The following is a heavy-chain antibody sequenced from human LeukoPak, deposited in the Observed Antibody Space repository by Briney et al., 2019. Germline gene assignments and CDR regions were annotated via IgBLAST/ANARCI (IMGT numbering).Heavy chain of an antibody. J-gene: IGHJ6*03. D-gene: IGHD3-10*01. Sequence: ASVTVSCKASGYTFTVYYMHWVRQAPGQGSEWMGWINPNSGDTNYAQKFHARVTITRDTTISTAYMELSRLRSDDTAVYYCARVMVRGVSNYYYYMDVWGKGTTVSICS. V-gene: IGHV1-2*02. CDR1: GYTFTVYY. CDR3: ARVMVRGVSNYYYYMDV. CDR2: INPNSGDT.